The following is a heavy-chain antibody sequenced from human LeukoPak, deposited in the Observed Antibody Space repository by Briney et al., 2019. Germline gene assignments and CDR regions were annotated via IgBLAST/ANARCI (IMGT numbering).Heavy chain of an antibody. D-gene: IGHD6-13*01. V-gene: IGHV3-23*01. Sequence: PGGSLRLSCAASGFTFSTYWVHWVRQAPGKGLEWVSAISGSGGSTYYADSVKGRFTISRDNSKNTLYLLMNSLRAEDTAVYYCAKDQRIAAGDYFDYWGQGTLVTVSS. J-gene: IGHJ4*02. CDR1: GFTFSTYW. CDR3: AKDQRIAAGDYFDY. CDR2: ISGSGGST.